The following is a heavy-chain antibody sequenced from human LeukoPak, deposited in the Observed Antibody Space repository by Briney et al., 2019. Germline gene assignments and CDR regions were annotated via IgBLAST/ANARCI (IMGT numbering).Heavy chain of an antibody. V-gene: IGHV4-4*07. Sequence: SETLSLTCTVSGGSISSYYWSWIRQPAGKGLEWMGRIYNSGSTNYNPSLERRGPMSLDTSNNHFPLKLSPVIGADTSVYYCSRVDGYYYVMDGWGQGTTVTV. J-gene: IGHJ6*01. CDR3: SRVDGYYYVMDG. CDR2: IYNSGST. D-gene: IGHD5-24*01. CDR1: GGSISSYY.